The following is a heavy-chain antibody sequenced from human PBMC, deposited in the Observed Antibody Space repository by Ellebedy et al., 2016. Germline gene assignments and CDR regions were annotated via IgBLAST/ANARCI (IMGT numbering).Heavy chain of an antibody. CDR3: ANRLFGYYGSGTYYGGLDY. V-gene: IGHV3-23*01. CDR1: GFTFSSYA. CDR2: ISGSGGST. Sequence: GGSLRLXXAASGFTFSSYAMSWVRQAPGKGLEWVSAISGSGGSTYYADSVKGRFTISRDNSKNTLYLQMNSLRAEDTAVYYCANRLFGYYGSGTYYGGLDYWGQGTLVTVSS. D-gene: IGHD3-10*01. J-gene: IGHJ4*02.